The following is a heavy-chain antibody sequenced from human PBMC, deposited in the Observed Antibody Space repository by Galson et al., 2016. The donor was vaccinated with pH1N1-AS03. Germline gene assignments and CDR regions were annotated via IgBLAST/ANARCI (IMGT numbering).Heavy chain of an antibody. CDR2: ITSSSRTI. D-gene: IGHD2/OR15-2a*01. CDR1: GFTFSDYY. Sequence: SLRLSCAASGFTFSDYYMSWIRQAPGKGLEWVSSITSSSRTIYYADSVKGRFTISRDNAKNSLYLQMNSLRAEDTAVYYCARDKGRPVIGFDPWGQGTLVTVSS. CDR3: ARDKGRPVIGFDP. J-gene: IGHJ5*02. V-gene: IGHV3-11*04.